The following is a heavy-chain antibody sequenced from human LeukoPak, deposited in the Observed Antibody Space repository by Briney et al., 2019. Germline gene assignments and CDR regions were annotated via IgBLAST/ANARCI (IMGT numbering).Heavy chain of an antibody. CDR3: ARDSGRLPLNYFDD. J-gene: IGHJ4*02. V-gene: IGHV3-11*01. CDR2: ISSSGSTI. D-gene: IGHD2-21*01. CDR1: AFTFSVSY. Sequence: GGSLRLSCAASAFTFSVSYFSWIRQAPGKGLEWVSYISSSGSTIYYADSVKGRFTTSRDNAKNSLYLQMNSLRAEDTAVYYCARDSGRLPLNYFDDWGQGTLVTVSS.